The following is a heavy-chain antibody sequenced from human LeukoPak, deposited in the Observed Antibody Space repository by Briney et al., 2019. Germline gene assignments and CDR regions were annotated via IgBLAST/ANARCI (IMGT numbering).Heavy chain of an antibody. CDR3: AASPDYYDSSGYSYYFDY. V-gene: IGHV1-58*01. J-gene: IGHJ4*02. D-gene: IGHD3-22*01. CDR2: IVVGSGNT. CDR1: GFXFTSSA. Sequence: SVKVSCKASGFXFTSSAVQWVRQARGQRHEWIGWIVVGSGNTNYAQKFQERVTITRDMSTSTAYMELSSLRSEDTAVYYCAASPDYYDSSGYSYYFDYWGQGTLVTVSS.